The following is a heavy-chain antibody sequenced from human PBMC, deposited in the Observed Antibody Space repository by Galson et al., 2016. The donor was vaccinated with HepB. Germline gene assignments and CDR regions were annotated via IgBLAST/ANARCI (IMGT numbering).Heavy chain of an antibody. J-gene: IGHJ4*02. V-gene: IGHV1-3*01. CDR3: ARGIAVAGTGGKLDY. CDR1: GYSFTNYG. CDR2: INGGTGNA. D-gene: IGHD6-19*01. Sequence: SVKVSCKASGYSFTNYGISWVRQAPGQRLEWMGWINGGTGNAKYSPRYQGRVSIIRDTSASTGYMELSSLRSEDTAVYYCARGIAVAGTGGKLDYWGQGTLVTVSS.